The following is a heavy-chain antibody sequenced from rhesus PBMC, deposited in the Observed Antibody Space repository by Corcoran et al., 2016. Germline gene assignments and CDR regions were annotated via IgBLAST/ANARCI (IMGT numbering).Heavy chain of an antibody. D-gene: IGHD3-3*01. Sequence: QVPLRESGPGLVKASATLSLPCIAYGVPISNSWWRWGRQSPGKGLEWVGEVNGKTGVAFNKPSLQSRVTFSRGASQNQVFLWLSFLTAADTAVYFCATESLAHSWGQGILVTVSS. CDR3: ATESLAHS. V-gene: IGHV4-80*01. CDR1: GVPISNSW. CDR2: VNGKTGVA. J-gene: IGHJ4*01.